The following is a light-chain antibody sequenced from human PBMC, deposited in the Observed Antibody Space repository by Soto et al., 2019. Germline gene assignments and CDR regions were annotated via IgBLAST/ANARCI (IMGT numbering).Light chain of an antibody. Sequence: DIQLTQPPSTLSASLGGTVTITCRASQILSSWAWYQQRPGKAPKLLIYDASTLKSGVPSRFRGSGSGTEFTLTISSLQPDDFATYYCQQYNSYPWTFGQGTKVDIK. CDR3: QQYNSYPWT. V-gene: IGKV1-5*01. J-gene: IGKJ1*01. CDR2: DAS. CDR1: QILSSW.